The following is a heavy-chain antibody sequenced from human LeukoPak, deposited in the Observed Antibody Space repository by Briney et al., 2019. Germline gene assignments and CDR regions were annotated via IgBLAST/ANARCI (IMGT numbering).Heavy chain of an antibody. CDR3: ARHIAARPYRYYYYMDV. D-gene: IGHD6-6*01. V-gene: IGHV5-51*01. CDR1: GYSLTSYW. J-gene: IGHJ6*03. CDR2: YYPGDTDT. Sequence: GESLKISCRGAGYSLTSYWIGWGRQMPGQGLEWMGSYYPGDTDTRYSPSFQGQVTISADKSISTAYLQWSSLKASDTAMYYCARHIAARPYRYYYYMDVWGKGTTVTVSS.